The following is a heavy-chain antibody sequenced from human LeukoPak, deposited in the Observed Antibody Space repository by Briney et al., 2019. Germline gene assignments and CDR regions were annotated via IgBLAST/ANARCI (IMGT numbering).Heavy chain of an antibody. V-gene: IGHV2-5*02. Sequence: EFGPTLVNPTQTLTLTCTFSGLSLSTSGVGEGWIRQPPGKALEWLALIYWDDDKRYSPSLKSRLTITKDTSKNQVVLTMTNMDPVDTATYYCAHRSLMYYYGLSWGQGTLVTVSS. J-gene: IGHJ1*01. CDR2: IYWDDDK. D-gene: IGHD3-10*01. CDR3: AHRSLMYYYGLS. CDR1: GLSLSTSGVG.